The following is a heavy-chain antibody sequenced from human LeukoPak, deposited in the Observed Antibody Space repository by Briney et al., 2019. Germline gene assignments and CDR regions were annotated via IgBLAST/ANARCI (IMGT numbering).Heavy chain of an antibody. Sequence: SHTLSLTCTISGDSLSSNSAPWNWIRQSPSRGLEWQGRTYYRSKWYHDYAVSVKSRITINPHTSKNQFSLQLNSVTPEDTAVYYCARDSVAGTGYFDYWGQGTLVTVSS. CDR1: GDSLSSNSAP. CDR3: ARDSVAGTGYFDY. J-gene: IGHJ4*02. CDR2: TYYRSKWYH. D-gene: IGHD6-19*01. V-gene: IGHV6-1*01.